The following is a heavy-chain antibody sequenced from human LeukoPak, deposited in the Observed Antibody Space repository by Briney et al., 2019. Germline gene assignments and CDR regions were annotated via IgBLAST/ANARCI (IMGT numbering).Heavy chain of an antibody. D-gene: IGHD3-3*01. Sequence: GGSLRLSCAASGFTFSSYWMSWVRQAPGKGLEWVANIKQDGSEKYYMDSVKGRFTISRDNAKNSLYLQMNSLRAEDTAVYYCARMHDFWSGYYTGMGWFDPWGQGTLVTVSS. CDR2: IKQDGSEK. CDR3: ARMHDFWSGYYTGMGWFDP. V-gene: IGHV3-7*01. CDR1: GFTFSSYW. J-gene: IGHJ5*02.